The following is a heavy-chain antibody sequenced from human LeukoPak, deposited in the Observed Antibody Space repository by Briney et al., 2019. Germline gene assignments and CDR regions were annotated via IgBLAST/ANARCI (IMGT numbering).Heavy chain of an antibody. Sequence: ASVKVSCKASGYTFTGYYMHWVRQAPGQGLEWMGWINPNSGGTDYAQKFQGRVTMTRDTSTSTAYMELRSLRSDDTAVYYCARDYGYYYDSSGYPKFDYWGQGTLVSVSS. D-gene: IGHD3-22*01. CDR2: INPNSGGT. J-gene: IGHJ4*02. CDR1: GYTFTGYY. CDR3: ARDYGYYYDSSGYPKFDY. V-gene: IGHV1-2*02.